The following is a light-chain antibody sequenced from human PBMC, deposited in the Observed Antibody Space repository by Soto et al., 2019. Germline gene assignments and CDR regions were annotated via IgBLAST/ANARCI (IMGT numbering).Light chain of an antibody. CDR2: EGS. V-gene: IGLV2-23*01. CDR3: CSYAGSSTYV. CDR1: SSDIGSYNL. Sequence: QSVLTQPASVSESPGQSITISCTGPSSDIGSYNLVSWYQQHPGKAPKLMIYEGSKRPSVVSNRFSGSKSGNTASLTISGLQAEDEADYYCCSYAGSSTYVFGTGTKVTVL. J-gene: IGLJ1*01.